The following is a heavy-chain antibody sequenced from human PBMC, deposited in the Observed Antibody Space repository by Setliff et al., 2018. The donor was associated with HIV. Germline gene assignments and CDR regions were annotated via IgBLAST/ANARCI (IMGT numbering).Heavy chain of an antibody. Sequence: GGSLRLSCAASAFTFSNYGMYWVRQAPGKGLEWVAVIWFDGSKKYYTDSVKGRFTISRDNSKNAVYLQMNSLRAEDTAIYYCAKVGSTGWYYFDYWGHGTLVTVSS. CDR2: IWFDGSKK. D-gene: IGHD6-13*01. CDR1: AFTFSNYG. J-gene: IGHJ4*01. V-gene: IGHV3-33*06. CDR3: AKVGSTGWYYFDY.